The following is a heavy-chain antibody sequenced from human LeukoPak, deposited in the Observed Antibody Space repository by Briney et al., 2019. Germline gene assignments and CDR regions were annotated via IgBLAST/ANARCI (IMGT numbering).Heavy chain of an antibody. CDR3: ATYSSSWYARRYYYYYMDV. CDR1: GFTFSDYY. J-gene: IGHJ6*03. D-gene: IGHD6-13*01. CDR2: ISSSGSTI. Sequence: GGSLRLSYAASGFTFSDYYMSWIRQAPGKGLEWVSYISSSGSTIYYADSVKGRFTISRDNAKNSLYLQMNSLRAEDTAVYYCATYSSSWYARRYYYYYMDVWGKGTTVTVSS. V-gene: IGHV3-11*04.